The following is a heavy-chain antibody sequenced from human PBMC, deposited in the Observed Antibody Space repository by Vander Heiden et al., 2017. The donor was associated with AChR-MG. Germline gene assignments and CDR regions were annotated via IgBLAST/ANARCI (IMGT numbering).Heavy chain of an antibody. V-gene: IGHV3-30-3*01. CDR3: ARDGYSSGSEGAFDI. Sequence: QVQLVESGGGVVQPGRSLRLACEASGLPFRSYAMHWVRQAPGKGLEWVAVISYDGSNKYYADSVKGRFTISRDNSKNTLYLQMNSLRAEDTAVYYCARDGYSSGSEGAFDIWGQGTMVTVSS. J-gene: IGHJ3*02. CDR1: GLPFRSYA. D-gene: IGHD6-19*01. CDR2: ISYDGSNK.